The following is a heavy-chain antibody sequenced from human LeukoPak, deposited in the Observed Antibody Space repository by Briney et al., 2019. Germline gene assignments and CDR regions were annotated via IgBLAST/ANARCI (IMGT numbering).Heavy chain of an antibody. CDR1: GFTFSSYW. D-gene: IGHD3-10*01. CDR2: IKQDGSNK. J-gene: IGHJ6*03. V-gene: IGHV3-7*01. Sequence: GGSLRLSCAASGFTFSSYWMSWVRQAPGKGLEWVANIKQDGSNKYYADSVKGRFTISRDNSKNTLYLQMNSLRAEDTAVYYCAKDPEYYGSGSYPYYYYMDVWGKGTTVTISS. CDR3: AKDPEYYGSGSYPYYYYMDV.